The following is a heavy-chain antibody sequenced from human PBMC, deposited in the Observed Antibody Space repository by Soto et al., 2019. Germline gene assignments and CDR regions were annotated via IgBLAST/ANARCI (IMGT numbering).Heavy chain of an antibody. J-gene: IGHJ6*01. CDR2: IYYTGSA. CDR1: SGSISHGGYY. CDR3: ARSFTPWNMNNYGVDV. V-gene: IGHV4-31*03. D-gene: IGHD1-1*01. Sequence: QVQLQESGPGLVKPAETLSLTCSVSSGSISHGGYYWSWIRHHPRRGLEWIGFIYYTGSAYDNPSLESRVSRTFDRFKNQFSLEVTSVTAADACVYSCARSFTPWNMNNYGVDVWGHGTRVTVSS.